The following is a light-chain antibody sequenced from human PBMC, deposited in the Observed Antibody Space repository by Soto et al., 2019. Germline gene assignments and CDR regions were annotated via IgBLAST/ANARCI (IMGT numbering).Light chain of an antibody. CDR1: QSVDTY. V-gene: IGKV3-11*01. J-gene: IGKJ3*01. Sequence: EIVMTQSPATLSVSPGERVTLSCRASQSVDTYLAWYQQKPGQAPRLLIYGASTRATGIPARFSGSGSGTDFTLTISSLEPEDFAVYYCQQRSNWPVTFGPGTKVDIK. CDR3: QQRSNWPVT. CDR2: GAS.